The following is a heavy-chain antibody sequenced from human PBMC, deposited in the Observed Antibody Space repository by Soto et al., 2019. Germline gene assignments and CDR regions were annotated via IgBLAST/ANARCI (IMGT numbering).Heavy chain of an antibody. CDR3: VRARLYYESSGFFDY. CDR2: ISAHNGNT. Sequence: VASVKVSCKASGYTFTNYGISWVRQAPGHGLEWMGWISAHNGNTNYAQKLPSRVTMTTETSTSTAYMELRSLRSDDTAVYYCVRARLYYESSGFFDYWGQGTLVTVSS. J-gene: IGHJ4*02. CDR1: GYTFTNYG. D-gene: IGHD3-22*01. V-gene: IGHV1-18*04.